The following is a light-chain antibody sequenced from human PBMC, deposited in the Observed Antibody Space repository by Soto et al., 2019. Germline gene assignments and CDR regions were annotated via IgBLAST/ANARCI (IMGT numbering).Light chain of an antibody. J-gene: IGKJ1*01. Sequence: DVQMTQYPSTLAASVGDRVTITCRASESIHTWWAWYQQKPWRAPKLLLYDAYNLERGVPSRFSGSGSGTELTLTIRCLQPDDLATYYCQQYNSYSPWTFCQGTKVEIK. V-gene: IGKV1-5*01. CDR3: QQYNSYSPWT. CDR2: DAY. CDR1: ESIHTW.